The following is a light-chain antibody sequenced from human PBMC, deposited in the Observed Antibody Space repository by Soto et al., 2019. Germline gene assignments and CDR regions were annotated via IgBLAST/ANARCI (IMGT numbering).Light chain of an antibody. CDR1: SSDVGGYNY. J-gene: IGLJ1*01. CDR2: EVT. V-gene: IGLV2-14*01. CDR3: SSYTSISNYV. Sequence: QSVLTQPASVSGSPGQSITISCTGTSSDVGGYNYVSWYQQHPGKAPKLMIYEVTYRPSGVSNRFSGSKSGNTASLTISGLQAEDEAYYHCSSYTSISNYVFGTGTKVTVL.